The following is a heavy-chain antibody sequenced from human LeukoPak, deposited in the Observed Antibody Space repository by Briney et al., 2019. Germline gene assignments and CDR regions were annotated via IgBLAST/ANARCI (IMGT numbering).Heavy chain of an antibody. D-gene: IGHD3-9*01. J-gene: IGHJ2*01. CDR1: GGSFSGYY. Sequence: SETLSLTCAVYGGSFSGYYWSWIRQAPGKGLEWIGYVYYSGKTEYNPSLRSRVTISLEMSNHQFSLKLTSVTAADTAVYYCARDLRYYDILTGYHRYWYFDLWGRGTLVTVSS. CDR2: VYYSGKT. V-gene: IGHV4-59*01. CDR3: ARDLRYYDILTGYHRYWYFDL.